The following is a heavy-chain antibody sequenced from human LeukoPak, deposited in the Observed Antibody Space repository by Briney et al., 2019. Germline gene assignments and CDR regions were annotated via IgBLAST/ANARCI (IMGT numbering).Heavy chain of an antibody. CDR1: GFTFSSYA. Sequence: PGGSLRLSCAASGFTFSSYAMSWVRQAPGKGLEWVSAISGSGGSTYYADSVKGRFTISSDNSKNTLYLQMNSLRAEDTAVYYCAKDLGYSYGSYFDYWGQGTLVTVSS. J-gene: IGHJ4*02. CDR3: AKDLGYSYGSYFDY. D-gene: IGHD5-18*01. CDR2: ISGSGGST. V-gene: IGHV3-23*01.